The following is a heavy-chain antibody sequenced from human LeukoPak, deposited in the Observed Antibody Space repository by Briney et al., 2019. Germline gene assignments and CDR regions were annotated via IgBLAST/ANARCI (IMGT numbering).Heavy chain of an antibody. J-gene: IGHJ4*02. V-gene: IGHV1-69*05. Sequence: SVKVSCKASGGTFSSYAISWVRQAPGQGLEWMGGIIPIFGTANYAQKFQGRVMITTDESTSTAYMELSSLRSEDTAVYYCARVKGGYYYDSSGYYFDYWGQGTLVTVSS. CDR1: GGTFSSYA. D-gene: IGHD3-22*01. CDR3: ARVKGGYYYDSSGYYFDY. CDR2: IIPIFGTA.